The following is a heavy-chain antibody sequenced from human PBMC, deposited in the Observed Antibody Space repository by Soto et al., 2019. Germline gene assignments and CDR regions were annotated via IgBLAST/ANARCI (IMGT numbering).Heavy chain of an antibody. D-gene: IGHD6-6*01. Sequence: GESLKISCKGSGYSFTSYWISWVRQMPGKGLEWMGRIDPSDSYTNYSPSFQGHVTISADKSISTAHLQWSSLKASDTAMYYCARRGLAARFGDNWFDPWGQGTLVTVSS. CDR2: IDPSDSYT. J-gene: IGHJ5*02. CDR1: GYSFTSYW. CDR3: ARRGLAARFGDNWFDP. V-gene: IGHV5-10-1*01.